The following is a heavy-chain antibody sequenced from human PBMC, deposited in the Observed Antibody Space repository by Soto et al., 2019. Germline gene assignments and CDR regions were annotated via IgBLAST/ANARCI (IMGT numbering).Heavy chain of an antibody. V-gene: IGHV4-31*03. CDR3: ARVTTVTTRPRNWFDP. CDR1: GGSIGSGGYY. CDR2: IYYSGST. J-gene: IGHJ5*02. Sequence: SETLSLTCTVSGGSIGSGGYYWSWIRQHPGKGLEWIGYIYYSGSTYYNPSLKSRVTISVDTSKNQFSLKLSSVTAADTAVYYCARVTTVTTRPRNWFDPWGQGTLVTVSS. D-gene: IGHD4-17*01.